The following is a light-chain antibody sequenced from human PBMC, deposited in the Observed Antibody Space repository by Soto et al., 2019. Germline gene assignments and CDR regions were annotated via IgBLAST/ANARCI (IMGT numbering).Light chain of an antibody. CDR3: NSYTNSSTHV. Sequence: QSVLTQPASVSGSPGQSIAISCTGTSSDVGGYNYVSWYQQHPGKAPKLMIYDVSNRPSGGSDRFSGSKSGNAASLTISGLPAEAEPAYYCNSYTNSSTHVSGTGTKVTVL. CDR2: DVS. J-gene: IGLJ1*01. CDR1: SSDVGGYNY. V-gene: IGLV2-14*03.